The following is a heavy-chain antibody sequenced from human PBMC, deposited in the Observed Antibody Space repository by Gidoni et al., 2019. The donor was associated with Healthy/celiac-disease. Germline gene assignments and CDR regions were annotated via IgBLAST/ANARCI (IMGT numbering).Heavy chain of an antibody. CDR1: GYTFTGYY. V-gene: IGHV1-2*02. J-gene: IGHJ4*02. CDR3: VSLGETYYDILTGYNSFDY. D-gene: IGHD3-9*01. CDR2: INPNSGCT. Sequence: QVQLVQSGAEVKKPGASVKVSCKASGYTFTGYYMPWVRQAPGQGLEWMGWINPNSGCTNYAQKCQGRVTMTRDTSISTAYMELSRLRSDDTAVYYCVSLGETYYDILTGYNSFDYWGQGTLVTVSS.